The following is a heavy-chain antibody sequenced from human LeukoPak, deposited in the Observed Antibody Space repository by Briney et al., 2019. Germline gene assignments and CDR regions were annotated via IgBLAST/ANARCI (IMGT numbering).Heavy chain of an antibody. CDR3: AKDGGPYGGIRGYFDY. J-gene: IGHJ4*02. CDR1: GFTFDDYA. D-gene: IGHD4-23*01. Sequence: GGSLRLSCAVSGFTFDDYAMHWVRQAPGKGLEWVSGISWNSGSIDYADSVKGRFTISRDNAKKFLFLQMNSLRVEDMALYYCAKDGGPYGGIRGYFDYWGQGTLVTASS. CDR2: ISWNSGSI. V-gene: IGHV3-9*03.